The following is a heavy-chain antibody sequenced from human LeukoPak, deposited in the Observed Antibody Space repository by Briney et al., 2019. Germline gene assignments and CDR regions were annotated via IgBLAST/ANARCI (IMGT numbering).Heavy chain of an antibody. D-gene: IGHD1-1*01. CDR3: ARVVTVAWSERRPGYYYMDV. CDR2: ISSSGSTI. J-gene: IGHJ6*03. CDR1: GFTFSSYE. Sequence: GGSLRLSCAASGFTFSSYEMNWVRQAPGKGLEWVSYISSSGSTIYYADSVKGRFTISRDNAKDSLYLQMNSLRAEDTAMYYCARVVTVAWSERRPGYYYMDVWGKGTTVTVSS. V-gene: IGHV3-48*03.